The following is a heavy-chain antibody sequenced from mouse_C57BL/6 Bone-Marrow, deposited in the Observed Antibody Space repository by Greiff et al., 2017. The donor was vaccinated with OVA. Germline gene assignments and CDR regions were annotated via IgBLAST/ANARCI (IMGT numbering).Heavy chain of an antibody. Sequence: EVQLQQSGPELVKPGASVKISCKASGYSFTGYYMHWVKQSHGNILDWIGYIYPYNGVSSYNQKFKGKATLTVDKSSSTAYMELRSLTSEDSAGYYCATGTYDGYYLAWFAYWGQGTLVTVSA. V-gene: IGHV1-31*01. CDR3: ATGTYDGYYLAWFAY. D-gene: IGHD2-3*01. J-gene: IGHJ3*01. CDR2: IYPYNGVS. CDR1: GYSFTGYY.